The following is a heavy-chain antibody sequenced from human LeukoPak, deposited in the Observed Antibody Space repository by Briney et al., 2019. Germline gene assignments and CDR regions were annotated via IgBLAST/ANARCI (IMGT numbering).Heavy chain of an antibody. D-gene: IGHD2-21*02. V-gene: IGHV3-64*02. J-gene: IGHJ4*02. Sequence: GGSLRLSCAASGFTFSSYAMHWVRQAPGKGLEYVSAISTNGGSKYYADSVKGRFTISRDNSKNTVYLQMGSLRPEDMAVYYCARGKGIYCGGDGSALDDWGQGTLVTVSS. CDR2: ISTNGGSK. CDR3: ARGKGIYCGGDGSALDD. CDR1: GFTFSSYA.